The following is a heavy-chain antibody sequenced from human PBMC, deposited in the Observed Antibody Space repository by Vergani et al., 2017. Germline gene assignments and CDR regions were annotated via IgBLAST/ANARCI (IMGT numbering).Heavy chain of an antibody. J-gene: IGHJ3*02. D-gene: IGHD2-2*02. CDR2: VSGGGGTT. CDR1: GFTFNSYA. CDR3: AKSDIVVVPAAIKGLAAFDI. V-gene: IGHV3-23*01. Sequence: EVQLLESGGGLVQPGGSLRLSCAASGFTFNSYAMSWVRQAPGKGLEWVSAVSGGGGTTYYADSVKGRFTMSRDNSKNTVYLQMNSLRVEDTAVYYCAKSDIVVVPAAIKGLAAFDIWGQGTMVTVSS.